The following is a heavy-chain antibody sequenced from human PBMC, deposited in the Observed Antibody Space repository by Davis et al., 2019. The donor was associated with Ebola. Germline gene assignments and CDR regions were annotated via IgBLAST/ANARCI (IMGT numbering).Heavy chain of an antibody. J-gene: IGHJ2*01. CDR1: GYTFTSYA. V-gene: IGHV1-3*01. CDR3: ARDTKWELLYWAWYFDL. D-gene: IGHD1-26*01. CDR2: INAGNGNT. Sequence: AASVKVSCKASGYTFTSYAMHWVRQAPGQRLEWMGWINAGNGNTKYSQKFQGRVTITRDTSASTAYMELSSLRSEDTAVYYCARDTKWELLYWAWYFDLWGRGTLVTVSS.